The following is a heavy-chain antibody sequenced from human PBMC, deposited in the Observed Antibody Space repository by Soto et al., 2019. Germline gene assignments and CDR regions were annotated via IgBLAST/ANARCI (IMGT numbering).Heavy chain of an antibody. Sequence: RASVKVSCKASGYTFSTYAIHWVRQAPGQSLEWMGWLNGGTGQTRYSQRFQDRVTITRDTSASTAYMEVSSLRPEDTAVYYCARGKGMEENYYYYGMDIWGQGTTVTAP. CDR1: GYTFSTYA. J-gene: IGHJ6*02. V-gene: IGHV1-3*01. D-gene: IGHD1-1*01. CDR2: LNGGTGQT. CDR3: ARGKGMEENYYYYGMDI.